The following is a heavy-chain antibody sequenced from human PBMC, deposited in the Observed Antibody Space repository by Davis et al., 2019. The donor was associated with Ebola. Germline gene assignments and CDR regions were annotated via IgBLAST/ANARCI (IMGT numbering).Heavy chain of an antibody. CDR3: ARDRCSGGSCLDY. CDR2: MNPNSGNT. J-gene: IGHJ4*02. Sequence: ASVKVSCKASGYTFTSYDINWVRQATGQGLEWMGWMNPNSGNTGYAQKFQGRVTITRNTSISTAYMELSSLRSDDTAVYYCARDRCSGGSCLDYWGQGTLVTVSS. D-gene: IGHD2-15*01. CDR1: GYTFTSYD. V-gene: IGHV1-8*03.